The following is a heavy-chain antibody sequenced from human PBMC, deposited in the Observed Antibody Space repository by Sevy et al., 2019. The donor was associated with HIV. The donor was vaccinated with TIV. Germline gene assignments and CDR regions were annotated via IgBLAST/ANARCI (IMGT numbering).Heavy chain of an antibody. CDR2: ISSSSSYI. Sequence: GGSLRLSCAASGFTFSSYSMNWVRQAPGKGLEWVSSISSSSSYIYYADSVKGRFTISRDNAKNSLYLQMNSLRAEDTAVYYCARDGYNWNYDYYYGMDVWGQWTTVTVSS. J-gene: IGHJ6*02. V-gene: IGHV3-21*01. CDR1: GFTFSSYS. CDR3: ARDGYNWNYDYYYGMDV. D-gene: IGHD1-20*01.